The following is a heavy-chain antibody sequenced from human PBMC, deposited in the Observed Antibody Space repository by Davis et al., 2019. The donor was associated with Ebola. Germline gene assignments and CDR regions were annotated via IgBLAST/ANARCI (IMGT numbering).Heavy chain of an antibody. CDR1: GYTFTSYG. D-gene: IGHD3-10*01. J-gene: IGHJ6*02. Sequence: AASVTVSCKASGYTFTSYGISWVRQAPGQGLEWMGWISAYNGNTNYAQKLQGRVTMTTDTSTSTACMELRSLRSDDTAVYYCARARVITMVQGARAYYYGMDVWGQGTTVTVSS. V-gene: IGHV1-18*01. CDR3: ARARVITMVQGARAYYYGMDV. CDR2: ISAYNGNT.